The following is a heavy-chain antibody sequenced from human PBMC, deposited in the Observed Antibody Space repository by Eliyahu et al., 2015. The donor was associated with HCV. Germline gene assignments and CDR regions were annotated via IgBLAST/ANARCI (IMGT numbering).Heavy chain of an antibody. CDR3: ARGWAGVVPAAILESPQRNYYYYGMDV. CDR1: GYTFTSYY. J-gene: IGHJ6*02. D-gene: IGHD2-2*02. CDR2: INPSGGST. Sequence: QVQLVQSGAEVKKPGASVKVSXKASGYTFTSYYMHWVRQAPGQGLEWMGIINPSGGSTSYAQKFQGRVTMTRDTSTSTVYMELSSLRSEDTAVYYCARGWAGVVPAAILESPQRNYYYYGMDVWGQGTTVTVSS. V-gene: IGHV1-46*01.